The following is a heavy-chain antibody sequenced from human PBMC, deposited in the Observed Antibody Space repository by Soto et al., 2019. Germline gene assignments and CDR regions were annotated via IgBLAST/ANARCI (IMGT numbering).Heavy chain of an antibody. Sequence: SETLSLTCTISGGSFGTNYWSWIRQAPGKGLEWTGYTYHTGSTKYNPSLKSRATISVDTSKNQFSLTLTSAAAADTAVYYCGTGSAGRGLFDPWGQGILVTVSS. CDR1: GGSFGTNY. V-gene: IGHV4-59*13. J-gene: IGHJ5*02. CDR2: TYHTGST. D-gene: IGHD3-10*01. CDR3: GTGSAGRGLFDP.